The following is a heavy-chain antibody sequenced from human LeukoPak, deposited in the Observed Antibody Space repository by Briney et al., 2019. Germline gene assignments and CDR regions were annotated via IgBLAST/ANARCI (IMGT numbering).Heavy chain of an antibody. CDR3: ARDPVGDGYYYYYMDV. Sequence: SETLSLTCTVSGGSISSRSYFWGWIRQPPGKGLEWIGSIYYKGNTYFNPSLKSRVTISEDTSKNQFSLKLSSVTAADTAVYYCARDPVGDGYYYYYMDVWGKGTTVTVSS. D-gene: IGHD2-15*01. J-gene: IGHJ6*03. CDR2: IYYKGNT. CDR1: GGSISSRSYF. V-gene: IGHV4-39*07.